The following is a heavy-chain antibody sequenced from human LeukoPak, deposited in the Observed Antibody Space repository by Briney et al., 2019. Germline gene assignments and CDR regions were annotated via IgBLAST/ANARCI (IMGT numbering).Heavy chain of an antibody. CDR2: ISYDGSNK. CDR1: GFTFSSYA. CDR3: ASVDPQYSSTTTADYYYGMDV. V-gene: IGHV3-30-3*01. J-gene: IGHJ6*02. D-gene: IGHD6-13*01. Sequence: HPGGSLRLSRAASGFTFSSYAMHWVRQAPGKGLEWVAVISYDGSNKYYADSVKGRFTISRDNSKNTLYLQMNSLRAEDTAVYYCASVDPQYSSTTTADYYYGMDVWGQGTTVTVSS.